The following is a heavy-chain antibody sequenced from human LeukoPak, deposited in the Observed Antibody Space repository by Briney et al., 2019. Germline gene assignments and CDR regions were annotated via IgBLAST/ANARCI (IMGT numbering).Heavy chain of an antibody. Sequence: GGSLRLSCAASGFTFSSYAMNWVRQAPGKGLEWVSFISGSGDTTYYADSVKGRFTISRDGSKNTLYLQMNSLRAEDTAVYYCAKSRGESRGASNYWGQGTLVTVSS. CDR1: GFTFSSYA. J-gene: IGHJ4*02. CDR2: ISGSGDTT. D-gene: IGHD1-26*01. V-gene: IGHV3-23*01. CDR3: AKSRGESRGASNY.